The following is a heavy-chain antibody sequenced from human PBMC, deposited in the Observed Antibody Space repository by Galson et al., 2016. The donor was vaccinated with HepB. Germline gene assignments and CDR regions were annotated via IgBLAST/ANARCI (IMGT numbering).Heavy chain of an antibody. V-gene: IGHV4-59*01. J-gene: IGHJ3*02. Sequence: ETLSLTCSVSGASISSFYWSWIRQPPGKGLEWIGYGYYIGSPTYNPSLKSRVTISVDTSKNQISLNVTSATAADTAMYYCARITNGNTAHDAFDIWGQGTKVTVSS. CDR3: ARITNGNTAHDAFDI. CDR2: GYYIGSP. CDR1: GASISSFY. D-gene: IGHD1-1*01.